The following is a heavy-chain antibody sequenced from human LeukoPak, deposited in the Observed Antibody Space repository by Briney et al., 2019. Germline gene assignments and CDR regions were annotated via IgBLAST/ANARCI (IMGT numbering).Heavy chain of an antibody. CDR1: GFTFSSYA. V-gene: IGHV3-23*01. J-gene: IGHJ4*02. D-gene: IGHD3-22*01. CDR3: AIMHPYYDGNGYWVQ. Sequence: GGSLRLSCAASGFTFSSYAMSWVRQAPGKGLEWVSGINTSGGSTAYADSVKGRFTISRDNPRNTLYMQMNSLRAKDTALYYCAIMHPYYDGNGYWVQWGQGTLVTVSS. CDR2: INTSGGST.